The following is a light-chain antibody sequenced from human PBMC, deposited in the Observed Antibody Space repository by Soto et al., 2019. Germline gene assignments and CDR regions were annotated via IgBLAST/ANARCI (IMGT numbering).Light chain of an antibody. CDR3: QQYGSSPRT. CDR1: QSVRSSY. J-gene: IGKJ1*01. Sequence: IVLTQSPGTLSLSPGERATLSCRASQSVRSSYLAWYQQKPGQAPRLLIYGESSRATGIPDRFSGSGSGTDFTLTISRLEPEDCAVYYCQQYGSSPRTFGQGTKVDIK. CDR2: GES. V-gene: IGKV3-20*01.